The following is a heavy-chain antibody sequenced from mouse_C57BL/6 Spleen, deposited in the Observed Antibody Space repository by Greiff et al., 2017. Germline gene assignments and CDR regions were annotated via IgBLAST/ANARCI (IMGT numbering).Heavy chain of an antibody. CDR1: GYSFTGYY. D-gene: IGHD2-2*01. CDR2: INPSTGGT. Sequence: VQLQQSGPELVKPGASVKISCKASGYSFTGYYMNWVKQSPEKSLEWIGEINPSTGGTTYNQKFKAKATLTVDKSSSTAYMQLKSLTSEDSAVYYCARGPSDYGYDTFAYWGQGTLVTVSA. CDR3: ARGPSDYGYDTFAY. V-gene: IGHV1-42*01. J-gene: IGHJ3*01.